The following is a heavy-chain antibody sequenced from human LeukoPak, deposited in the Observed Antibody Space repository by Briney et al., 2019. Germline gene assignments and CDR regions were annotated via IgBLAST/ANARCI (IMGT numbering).Heavy chain of an antibody. D-gene: IGHD6-6*01. CDR3: ARDRLQGYFDY. CDR2: ISSSSSYI. J-gene: IGHJ4*02. Sequence: GGSLRLSCAASGFTFSSYSMNWVRQAPGKGLEWVSSISSSSSYIYYADSVKGRFIISRDNAKNSLYLQMNSLRAEDTAVYYCARDRLQGYFDYWGQGTLVTVSS. CDR1: GFTFSSYS. V-gene: IGHV3-21*01.